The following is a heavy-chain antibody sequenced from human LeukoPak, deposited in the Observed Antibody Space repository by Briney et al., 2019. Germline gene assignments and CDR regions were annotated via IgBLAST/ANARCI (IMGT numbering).Heavy chain of an antibody. CDR3: AREPYYDFWSGYYLMDWFDP. V-gene: IGHV3-21*01. J-gene: IGHJ5*02. CDR2: ISSSSSYI. Sequence: PGGSLRLSCAASGFTFSSYSMNWVRQAPGKGLEWVSSISSSSSYIYYADSVKGRFTISRDNAKNSLYLQMNSLRAEDTAVYYCAREPYYDFWSGYYLMDWFDPWGQGTLVTVSS. D-gene: IGHD3-3*01. CDR1: GFTFSSYS.